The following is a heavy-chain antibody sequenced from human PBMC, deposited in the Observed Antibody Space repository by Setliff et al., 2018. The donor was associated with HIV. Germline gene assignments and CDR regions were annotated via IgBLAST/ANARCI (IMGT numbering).Heavy chain of an antibody. V-gene: IGHV3-74*01. J-gene: IGHJ6*03. CDR1: GFTFSSYW. CDR3: ANHVRGPNSGGSRNYYFMDV. Sequence: PGGSLRLSCAASGFTFSSYWMHWVRQAPGKGLVWVSRVNIDGSRTSYADSVKGRFTISRDDAKNTLFLQMSSLRPEDTAVYYCANHVRGPNSGGSRNYYFMDVWGKGTTVTVSS. CDR2: VNIDGSRT. D-gene: IGHD3-10*02.